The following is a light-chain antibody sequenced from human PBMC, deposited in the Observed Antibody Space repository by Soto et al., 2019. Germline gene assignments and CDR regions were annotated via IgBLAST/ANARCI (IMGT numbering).Light chain of an antibody. J-gene: IGLJ1*01. V-gene: IGLV3-1*01. CDR1: KLGDKY. CDR3: QAWDSSTGV. CDR2: QDT. Sequence: SYELTQPPSVSVSPGQTATIPCSGDKLGDKYACWYQQKPGQSPVLVIYQDTKRPSGIPERFSGSNSGNTATLTISETQAMDEADYYCQAWDSSTGVFGTGTKVTVL.